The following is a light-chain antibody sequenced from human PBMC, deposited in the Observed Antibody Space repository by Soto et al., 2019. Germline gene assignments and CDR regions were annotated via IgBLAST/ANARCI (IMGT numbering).Light chain of an antibody. CDR3: QQYHNWPA. V-gene: IGKV3-15*01. CDR1: QSVFSS. CDR2: GAA. Sequence: EIVLTQSPATLSVSPGERATLSCRASQSVFSSLAWFQQKPGQAPRLLIYGAATRATGIPARFSGGGSGTEFTLTISSLQSEDFAIYYCQQYHNWPAFGQGTKVDIK. J-gene: IGKJ1*01.